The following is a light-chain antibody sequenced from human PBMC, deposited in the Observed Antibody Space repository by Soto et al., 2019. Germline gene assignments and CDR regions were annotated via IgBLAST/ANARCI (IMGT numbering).Light chain of an antibody. CDR3: QTWGTGIGV. J-gene: IGLJ3*02. CDR2: INSDGSH. CDR1: SGHSSYA. V-gene: IGLV4-69*01. Sequence: QPVLTQSPSASASLGASVKLTCTLSSGHSSYAIAWHQQQPEKGPRYLMKINSDGSHSKGDGIPDRFSGSSSGAERYFTISSLQSEDEADYYCQTWGTGIGVFGGGTKLTVL.